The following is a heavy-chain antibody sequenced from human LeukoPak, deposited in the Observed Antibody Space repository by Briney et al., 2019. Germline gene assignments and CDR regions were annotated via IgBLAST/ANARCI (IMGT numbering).Heavy chain of an antibody. CDR2: IYYSGST. CDR1: GGSISSSSYY. J-gene: IGHJ4*02. CDR3: ARGVVGATTPDY. V-gene: IGHV4-39*07. Sequence: SETLSLTCTVSGGSISSSSYYWGWIRQPPGKGLEWIGSIYYSGSTYYNPSLKSRVTISVDTSKNQFSPKLSSVTAADTAVYYCARGVVGATTPDYWGQGTLVTVSS. D-gene: IGHD1-26*01.